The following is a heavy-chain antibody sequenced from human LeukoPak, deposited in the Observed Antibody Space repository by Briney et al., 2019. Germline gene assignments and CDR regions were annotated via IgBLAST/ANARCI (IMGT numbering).Heavy chain of an antibody. CDR1: GFTVSAYA. CDR3: AKDVSTVTPQLHDY. Sequence: GVSLRLSCAASGFTVSAYAMAWVRQAPGKGLEWVSTIYDDNTYYADSVKGRFAISTDNSKNTLYLQMNSLRAEDTAVYYCAKDVSTVTPQLHDYWGQGTLVTVSS. V-gene: IGHV3-23*01. J-gene: IGHJ4*02. D-gene: IGHD4-11*01. CDR2: IYDDNT.